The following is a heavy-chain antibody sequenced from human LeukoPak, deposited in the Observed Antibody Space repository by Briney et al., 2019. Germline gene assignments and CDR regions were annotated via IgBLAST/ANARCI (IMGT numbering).Heavy chain of an antibody. Sequence: ASETLSLTCTVSGDSISSYSYYWAWIRQPPGKGLEWIGSILFRGATYYNASHKPRIIMSVDTSQNHFSLKLTSVTAADTAVYFCARESGDTRTVNSFDFWGRGTLITVSS. J-gene: IGHJ4*01. D-gene: IGHD2-21*01. CDR1: GDSISSYSYY. CDR2: ILFRGAT. CDR3: ARESGDTRTVNSFDF. V-gene: IGHV4-39*07.